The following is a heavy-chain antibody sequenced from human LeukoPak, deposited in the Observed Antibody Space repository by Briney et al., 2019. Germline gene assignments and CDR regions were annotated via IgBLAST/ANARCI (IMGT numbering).Heavy chain of an antibody. CDR1: GYTFTGYY. Sequence: ASVKVSCKPSGYTFTGYYMHWVRQAPGQGLEWMGRINPNSGVTNYAQKFQGRVTITRDPSISTASMELSRLRAYDTALYYCAREGCNDSTGYPDYWGQGTLVTVSS. CDR3: AREGCNDSTGYPDY. D-gene: IGHD3-22*01. J-gene: IGHJ4*02. CDR2: INPNSGVT. V-gene: IGHV1-2*06.